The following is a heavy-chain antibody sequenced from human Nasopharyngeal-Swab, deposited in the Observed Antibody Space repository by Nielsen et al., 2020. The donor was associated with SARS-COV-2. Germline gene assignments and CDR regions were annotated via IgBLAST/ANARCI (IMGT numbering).Heavy chain of an antibody. CDR2: ISSSSSTI. J-gene: IGHJ3*02. CDR1: GFTFSSYS. V-gene: IGHV3-48*01. D-gene: IGHD1-26*01. CDR3: ARDDDSGTYSDAFDI. Sequence: GESLKISCAASGFTFSSYSMNWVRQAPGKGLEWVSYISSSSSTIYYADSVKGRFTISRDNAKTSLYLQMNSLRAEDTAVYYCARDDDSGTYSDAFDIWGQGTMVTVSS.